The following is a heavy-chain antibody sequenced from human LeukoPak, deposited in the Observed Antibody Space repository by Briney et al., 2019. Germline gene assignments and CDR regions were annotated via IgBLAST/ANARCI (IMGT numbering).Heavy chain of an antibody. CDR3: ARGVGYSSGTPFDY. Sequence: ASVKVSCXASGYTFTSYDINWVRQATGQGLEWMGWMNPNSGNTGYAQKFQGRVTMTRNTSISTAYMELSSLRSEDTAVYYCARGVGYSSGTPFDYWGQGTLVTVSS. J-gene: IGHJ4*02. D-gene: IGHD6-19*01. CDR2: MNPNSGNT. V-gene: IGHV1-8*01. CDR1: GYTFTSYD.